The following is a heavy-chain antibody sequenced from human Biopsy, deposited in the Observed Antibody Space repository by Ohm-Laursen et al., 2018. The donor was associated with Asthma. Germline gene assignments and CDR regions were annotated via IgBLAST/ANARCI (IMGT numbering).Heavy chain of an antibody. J-gene: IGHJ3*02. CDR3: AREMKAGRGNAFDI. CDR1: GGTFSSYA. Sequence: SSVKVSCKASGGTFSSYAISWVRQAPGQGLEWMGGIIPIFGIANYAQKFQGRVTITADKSMSTAYMELSSLRSEDTAVYYCAREMKAGRGNAFDIWGQGTMVTVSS. CDR2: IIPIFGIA. V-gene: IGHV1-69*17. D-gene: IGHD6-19*01.